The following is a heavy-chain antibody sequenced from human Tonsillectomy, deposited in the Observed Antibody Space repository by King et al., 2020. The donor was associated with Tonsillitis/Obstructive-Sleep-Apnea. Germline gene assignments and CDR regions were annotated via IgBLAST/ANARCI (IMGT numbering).Heavy chain of an antibody. CDR1: GFTFGDYA. J-gene: IGHJ4*02. CDR3: TSCSGGSCYRPYFDY. V-gene: IGHV3-49*05. Sequence: VQLVESGGGLVKPGRSLRLSCTASGFTFGDYAMSWFRQAPGKGLEWVGFIRSKAYGGTTEYAAPVKGRFTISRDDSKSIAYLQMNSLKTEDTAVYYCTSCSGGSCYRPYFDYWGQGTLVTVSS. D-gene: IGHD2-15*01. CDR2: IRSKAYGGTT.